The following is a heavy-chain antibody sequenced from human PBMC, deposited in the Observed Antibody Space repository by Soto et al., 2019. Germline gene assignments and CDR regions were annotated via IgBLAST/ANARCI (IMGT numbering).Heavy chain of an antibody. Sequence: SETLSLTCTVSGGSISGYYWSWLRQPPGKGLEWIGYIYYSGSTNYNPSLKSRVTISVDTSKNQFSLKLRSVTAADTAVFYCARHYPGHPYFDYWGQGALVTVSS. CDR2: IYYSGST. J-gene: IGHJ4*02. D-gene: IGHD7-27*01. V-gene: IGHV4-59*08. CDR1: GGSISGYY. CDR3: ARHYPGHPYFDY.